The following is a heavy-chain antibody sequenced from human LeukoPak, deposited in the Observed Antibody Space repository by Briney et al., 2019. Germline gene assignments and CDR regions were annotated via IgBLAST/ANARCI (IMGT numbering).Heavy chain of an antibody. Sequence: GGSLRLSCAASGITLSTYWMSWVRQAPGKGLEWVANIKQDGSEKNYVDSVKGRFTISRDNAKNSLYLQMNSLRAEDTALYYCARGGLYWHIWGQGTMVTVSS. J-gene: IGHJ3*02. CDR2: IKQDGSEK. V-gene: IGHV3-7*04. CDR3: ARGGLYWHI. CDR1: GITLSTYW. D-gene: IGHD2-15*01.